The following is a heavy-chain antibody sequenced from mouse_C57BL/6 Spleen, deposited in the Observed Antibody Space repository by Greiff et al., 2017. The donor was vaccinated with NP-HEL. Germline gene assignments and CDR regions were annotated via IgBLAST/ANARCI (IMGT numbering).Heavy chain of an antibody. J-gene: IGHJ2*01. V-gene: IGHV1-20*01. Sequence: VQLQQSGPELVKPGASVKISCKASGYSFTGYFMNWVMQSPGKSLEWIGRINPYNGDTFYNQKFKGKATLTVDKSSSTAHMELRSLTSEDSAVDYCARRDYYGPFDYWGQGTTLTVSS. CDR1: GYSFTGYF. D-gene: IGHD1-1*01. CDR3: ARRDYYGPFDY. CDR2: INPYNGDT.